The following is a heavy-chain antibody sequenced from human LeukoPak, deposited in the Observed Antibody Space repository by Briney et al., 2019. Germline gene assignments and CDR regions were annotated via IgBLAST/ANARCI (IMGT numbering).Heavy chain of an antibody. J-gene: IGHJ3*02. CDR2: IYPGDSDT. CDR1: GYSFTSYW. CDR3: ARQGAMDTAMVTQGDDAFDI. V-gene: IGHV5-51*01. Sequence: GESLQISCKGSGYSFTSYWIGWVRQMPGKGLEWMGLIYPGDSDTRYSPSFQGQVTISADKSSSTAYLQCSNLKASDTAMYYCARQGAMDTAMVTQGDDAFDIGGQGTMVTVSS. D-gene: IGHD5-18*01.